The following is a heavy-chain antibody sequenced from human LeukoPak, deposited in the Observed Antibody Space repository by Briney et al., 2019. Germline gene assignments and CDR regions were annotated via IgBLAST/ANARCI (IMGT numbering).Heavy chain of an antibody. V-gene: IGHV5-51*01. CDR2: IYPGDSDT. D-gene: IGHD5-12*01. CDR3: ARVSTPSAYDPFDF. J-gene: IGHJ4*02. CDR1: GYSFTNYG. Sequence: GESLKISCKGSGYSFTNYGIDWVRQMPGKGLEWMGIIYPGDSDTTYSPSFQGQVTFSADKSISTAYLQWSSLKASDTAMYYCARVSTPSAYDPFDFWGQGTLVTVSS.